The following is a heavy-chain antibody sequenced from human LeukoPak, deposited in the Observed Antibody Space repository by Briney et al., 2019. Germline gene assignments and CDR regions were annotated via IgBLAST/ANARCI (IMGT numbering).Heavy chain of an antibody. J-gene: IGHJ4*02. V-gene: IGHV3-74*01. CDR1: GFTFSSYW. Sequence: GGSLRLSCAASGFTFSSYWMHCVRQVPGKGLVWVSRINSDGRSTSYADSVKGRFTISRDNAKNTLYLQMNSLTAEDTAVYYCARVAYGSSWYVDYWGQGNLVTVSS. CDR2: INSDGRST. CDR3: ARVAYGSSWYVDY. D-gene: IGHD6-13*01.